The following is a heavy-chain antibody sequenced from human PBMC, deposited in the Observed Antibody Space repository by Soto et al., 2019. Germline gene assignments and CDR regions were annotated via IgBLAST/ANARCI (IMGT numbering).Heavy chain of an antibody. D-gene: IGHD4-17*01. J-gene: IGHJ6*02. V-gene: IGHV4-61*08. CDR3: ARYHGDYYYGMDV. CDR1: GGSISSGGYY. Sequence: QVQLQESGPGLVKPSQTLSLTCTVSGGSISSGGYYWSWIRQPPGKGLEWIGYIYYSGSTNYNPSLKSRVTISVDTSKNQFSLKLSSVTAADTAVYYCARYHGDYYYGMDVWGQGTTVTVSS. CDR2: IYYSGST.